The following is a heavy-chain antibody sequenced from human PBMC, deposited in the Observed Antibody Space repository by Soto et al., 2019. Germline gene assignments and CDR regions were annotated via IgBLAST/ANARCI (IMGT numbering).Heavy chain of an antibody. D-gene: IGHD2-21*01. J-gene: IGHJ5*01. Sequence: SETLSLTCTVSGVSIHNSHSFWGWIRQPPGKGLEFIGTVYYSGGAHYNSSLKSRVTISADTANNQVSLRMRSLTAADTAVYHCGRVVEGATRHTDLDSWGQGTLVTVSS. CDR1: GVSIHNSHSF. CDR3: GRVVEGATRHTDLDS. V-gene: IGHV4-39*01. CDR2: VYYSGGA.